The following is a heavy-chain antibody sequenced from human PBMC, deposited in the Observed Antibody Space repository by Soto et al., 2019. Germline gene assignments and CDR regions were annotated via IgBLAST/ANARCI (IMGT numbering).Heavy chain of an antibody. Sequence: SGPTLVNPTQTLTLTCTFSGFSLSTSQVGVGWIRQPPGKALEWLAHVYWNDAKSYSLSLKTRLTITKDTSKNQVVLTMTNMDPVDKATYFCAHLNTRGYYSDYWGQGALVTVSS. J-gene: IGHJ4*02. CDR1: GFSLSTSQVG. CDR3: AHLNTRGYYSDY. V-gene: IGHV2-5*01. CDR2: VYWNDAK.